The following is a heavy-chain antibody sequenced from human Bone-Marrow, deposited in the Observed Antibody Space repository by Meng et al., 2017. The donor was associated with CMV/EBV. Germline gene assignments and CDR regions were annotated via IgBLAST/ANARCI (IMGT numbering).Heavy chain of an antibody. CDR2: INPNSGGT. Sequence: SVKVSCKASGYTFTGYYMHWVRQAPGQGLEWMGWINPNSGGTNYAQKFQGRVTMTRDTSISTAYMELSRLRSDDTAVYYCAREGFLEWLPQYGMDVWGQGTTVTVSS. CDR1: GYTFTGYY. CDR3: AREGFLEWLPQYGMDV. V-gene: IGHV1-2*02. D-gene: IGHD3-3*01. J-gene: IGHJ6*02.